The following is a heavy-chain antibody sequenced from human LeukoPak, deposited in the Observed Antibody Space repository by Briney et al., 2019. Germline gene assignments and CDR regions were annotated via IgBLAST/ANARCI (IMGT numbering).Heavy chain of an antibody. CDR2: ISAYNGHT. V-gene: IGHV1-18*03. J-gene: IGHJ4*02. CDR1: GYTFTNYG. Sequence: ASVKVSCKASGYTFTNYGISWVRQAPGQGLEWMGWISAYNGHTKYAQKLQGRVTMTTDTSTNTAYMELRSLRSDDMAVYYCARGFPPRIYYDSSGYYSYYFDYLGQGTLVNVSS. CDR3: ARGFPPRIYYDSSGYYSYYFDY. D-gene: IGHD3-22*01.